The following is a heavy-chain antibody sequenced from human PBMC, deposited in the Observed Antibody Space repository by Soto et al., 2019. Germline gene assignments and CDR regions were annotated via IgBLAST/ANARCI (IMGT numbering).Heavy chain of an antibody. D-gene: IGHD2-15*01. CDR1: GLTFSNYW. CDR3: ARHQRDSRYSDFDY. CDR2: IRQDESET. J-gene: IGHJ4*02. Sequence: EVQLVESGGGLVQTGGSLRLSCAASGLTFSNYWMRWVRQAPGKGLEWVASIRQDESETYYVDSVKGRFTISRDNAKNSLYVQMDSLRAEDTALYYCARHQRDSRYSDFDYWGQGTLVTVSS. V-gene: IGHV3-7*01.